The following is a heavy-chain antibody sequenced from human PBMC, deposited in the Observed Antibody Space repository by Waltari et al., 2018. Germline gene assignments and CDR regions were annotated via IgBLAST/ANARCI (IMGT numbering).Heavy chain of an antibody. Sequence: VQLVQSGAEVKKPGASVKVSCKASGFTFSSYAMHWVRQAPGKGLEYVSDSSSDGGSTYYADAVKGRFTSSRDNSKNTLYLQMGSLRAEDMAVYYCARDGATVTTLNYYYYGMDVWGQGTTVTVSS. J-gene: IGHJ6*02. D-gene: IGHD4-17*01. CDR2: SSSDGGST. CDR1: GFTFSSYA. V-gene: IGHV3-64*02. CDR3: ARDGATVTTLNYYYYGMDV.